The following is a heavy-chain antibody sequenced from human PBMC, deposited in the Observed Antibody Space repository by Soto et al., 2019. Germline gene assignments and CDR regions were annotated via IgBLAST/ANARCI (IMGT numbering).Heavy chain of an antibody. Sequence: SETLSLTCTVSGGSISRYYWSWIRQPPGKGLEWIGYIYYSGRTNYNPSLKSRVTISADTSKNQSSLKLSSVTAADTAVYYCARARGGYFDYWGQGTLVTVSS. CDR3: ARARGGYFDY. CDR2: IYYSGRT. CDR1: GGSISRYY. V-gene: IGHV4-59*01. J-gene: IGHJ4*02.